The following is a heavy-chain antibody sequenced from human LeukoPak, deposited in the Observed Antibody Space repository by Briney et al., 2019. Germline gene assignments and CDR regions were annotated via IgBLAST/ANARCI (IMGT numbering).Heavy chain of an antibody. CDR3: AKWIVGATYFDY. CDR2: ISGSGGST. Sequence: GRSLRLSCAASGFTFSSYAMSWVRQAPGKGLEWVSAISGSGGSTYYADSVKGRFTISRDNSKNTLYLQMNSLRAEDTAVYYCAKWIVGATYFDYWGQGTLVTVSS. D-gene: IGHD1-26*01. J-gene: IGHJ4*02. V-gene: IGHV3-23*01. CDR1: GFTFSSYA.